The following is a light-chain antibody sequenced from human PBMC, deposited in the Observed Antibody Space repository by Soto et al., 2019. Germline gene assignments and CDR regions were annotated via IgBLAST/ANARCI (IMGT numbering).Light chain of an antibody. J-gene: IGKJ2*01. V-gene: IGKV3-20*01. CDR1: QSVSGNY. CDR2: GAS. CDR3: QQYDYSPMYT. Sequence: EIVLTQSPGTLSLSPGERATLSCRAGQSVSGNYLAWYQQKPGQAPRLLIYGASSRATGIPDRFSGSGSGTRFTLTITRLEPEDFGMYYCQQYDYSPMYTFGQGTKLEIK.